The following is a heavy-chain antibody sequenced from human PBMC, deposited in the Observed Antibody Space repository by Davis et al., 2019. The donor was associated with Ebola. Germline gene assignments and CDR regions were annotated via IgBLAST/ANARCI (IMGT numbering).Heavy chain of an antibody. CDR1: GYNFNDYR. CDR2: VHPGTSDL. CDR3: ASQGHRVQYLIHDY. V-gene: IGHV5-51*01. D-gene: IGHD2-2*01. J-gene: IGHJ4*02. Sequence: KVSCKASGYNFNDYRIGWVRQVPGKGLEWMGNVHPGTSDLRVSPSFQGQVTISVDKSITTAYLQWSSLMASDTAIYYCASQGHRVQYLIHDYWGRGTLVTVSS.